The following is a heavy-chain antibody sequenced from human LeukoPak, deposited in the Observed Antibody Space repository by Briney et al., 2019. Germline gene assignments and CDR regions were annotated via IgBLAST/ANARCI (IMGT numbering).Heavy chain of an antibody. CDR3: ARDAYSSSWTRDYYYYYMDV. CDR2: ISSSSSYI. CDR1: GFTFSSYS. V-gene: IGHV3-21*05. D-gene: IGHD6-13*01. J-gene: IGHJ6*03. Sequence: KPGGSLRLSCAASGFTFSSYSMNWVRQAPGKGLEWVSYISSSSSYIYYADSVKGRFTISRDNAKNSLYLQMNSLRAEDTAVYYCARDAYSSSWTRDYYYYYMDVWGKGTTVTISS.